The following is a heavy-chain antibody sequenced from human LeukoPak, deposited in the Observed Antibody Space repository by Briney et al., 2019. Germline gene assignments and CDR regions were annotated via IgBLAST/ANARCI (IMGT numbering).Heavy chain of an antibody. CDR1: GFTFNIYA. Sequence: GGSLRLSCAASGFTFNIYAMSWVRQAPGKGLEWVSAISGSGGTTYYADSVKGRFTISRDNSENTLYLQMNSLRAEDTAVYYCAKEPREYCSSTSCPNWIGPWGQGTLVTVSS. CDR2: ISGSGGTT. V-gene: IGHV3-23*01. J-gene: IGHJ5*02. CDR3: AKEPREYCSSTSCPNWIGP. D-gene: IGHD2-2*01.